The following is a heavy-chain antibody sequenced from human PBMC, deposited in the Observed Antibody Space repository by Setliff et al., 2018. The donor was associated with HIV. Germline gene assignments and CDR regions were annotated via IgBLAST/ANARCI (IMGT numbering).Heavy chain of an antibody. V-gene: IGHV4-61*05. Sequence: SETLSLTCTVSGASIGRRSDCWGWIRQPPGKGLEWIGYIYYSGSTNYNPSLKSRVTISVDTSKNQFSLKLSSVTAADTAVYYCARGDGTKYYYYYYMDVWGKGTTVTVSS. CDR2: IYYSGST. CDR1: GASIGRRSDC. CDR3: ARGDGTKYYYYYYMDV. D-gene: IGHD1-7*01. J-gene: IGHJ6*03.